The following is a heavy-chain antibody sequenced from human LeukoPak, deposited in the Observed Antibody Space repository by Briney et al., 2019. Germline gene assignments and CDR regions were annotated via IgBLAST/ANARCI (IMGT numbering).Heavy chain of an antibody. V-gene: IGHV1-2*02. Sequence: ASVKVSCKASGYTFTGYYTHWVRQAPGQGLEWMGWINPNSGGTNYAQKFQGRVTMTRDTSISTAYMELSRLRSDDTAVYYCARGPRRWQYSSSWYSGFDFDYWGQGTLVTVSS. CDR3: ARGPRRWQYSSSWYSGFDFDY. CDR2: INPNSGGT. D-gene: IGHD6-13*01. CDR1: GYTFTGYY. J-gene: IGHJ4*02.